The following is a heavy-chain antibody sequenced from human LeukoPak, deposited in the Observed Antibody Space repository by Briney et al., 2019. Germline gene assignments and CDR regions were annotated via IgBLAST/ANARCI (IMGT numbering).Heavy chain of an antibody. CDR3: TRGGASRPDY. V-gene: IGHV3-7*01. CDR2: INQDGSEKEK. Sequence: GGSLRLSCATSGFTFSSYWMSWVRQAPGRGLEWVANINQDGSEKEKFYVDSVKGRFTISRDNAKNSVYLQMDSLRVEDTAVYYCTRGGASRPDYWGQGTLVTVSS. J-gene: IGHJ4*02. CDR1: GFTFSSYW. D-gene: IGHD2-2*01.